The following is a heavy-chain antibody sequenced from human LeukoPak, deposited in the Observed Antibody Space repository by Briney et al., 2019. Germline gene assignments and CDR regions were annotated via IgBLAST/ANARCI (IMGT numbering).Heavy chain of an antibody. V-gene: IGHV3-30-3*01. Sequence: PGRSLRLSCAASGFTFSSYAMDWVRQALGKGLEWVAVISYDGSNKYYADSVKGRFTISRDNSKNTLYLQMNSLRAEDTAVYYCARDRYYDSSGYPTIWGQGTLVTVSS. CDR3: ARDRYYDSSGYPTI. D-gene: IGHD3-22*01. CDR2: ISYDGSNK. J-gene: IGHJ4*02. CDR1: GFTFSSYA.